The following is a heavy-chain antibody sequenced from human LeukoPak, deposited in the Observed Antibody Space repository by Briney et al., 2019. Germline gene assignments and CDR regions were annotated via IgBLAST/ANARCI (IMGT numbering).Heavy chain of an antibody. V-gene: IGHV4-34*01. CDR1: GVSFSCYY. CDR2: INHSGST. CDR3: ARGNCSNTSCFFDY. D-gene: IGHD2-2*01. Sequence: SETLSLTCSVYGVSFSCYYWSWIRQPPGKGLEWIGEINHSGSTNYSPSLKNRVSISVDTSKNQFSLNLSSVTAADTAVYYCARGNCSNTSCFFDYWGQGTLVTVSS. J-gene: IGHJ4*02.